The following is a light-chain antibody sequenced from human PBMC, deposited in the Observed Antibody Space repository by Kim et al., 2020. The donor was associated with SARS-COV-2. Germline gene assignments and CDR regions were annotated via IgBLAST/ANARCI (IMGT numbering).Light chain of an antibody. Sequence: SYELTQPPSVSVAPGKTARITCGGNNIGSKSVHWYQQKPGQAPVLVIYYDSDRPSGIPERFSASNSGNTATLTISRVEAGDEADYYCQVWNSSSDHRVFGGGTQRTV. CDR2: YDS. J-gene: IGLJ2*01. CDR1: NIGSKS. V-gene: IGLV3-21*04. CDR3: QVWNSSSDHRV.